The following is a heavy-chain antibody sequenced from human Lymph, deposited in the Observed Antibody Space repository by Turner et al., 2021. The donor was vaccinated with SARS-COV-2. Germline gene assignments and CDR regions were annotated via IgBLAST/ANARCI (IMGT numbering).Heavy chain of an antibody. V-gene: IGHV3-23*01. CDR2: ISGSGGST. CDR1: GFIFSSYA. Sequence: EVQLLESGGGLVQPGGSLRRSCAASGFIFSSYAMSWVRQAPGKGLEWVSSISGSGGSTYYADSVKGRFTISRDNSKNKLYLQMNSLRAEDTAVYYCAKNEMAMIVVVITLFDYWGQGTLVTVSS. D-gene: IGHD3-22*01. J-gene: IGHJ4*02. CDR3: AKNEMAMIVVVITLFDY.